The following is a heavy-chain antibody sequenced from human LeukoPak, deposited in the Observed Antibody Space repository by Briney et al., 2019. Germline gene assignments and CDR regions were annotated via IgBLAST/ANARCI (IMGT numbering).Heavy chain of an antibody. D-gene: IGHD3-22*01. V-gene: IGHV1-24*01. CDR1: GYTLTELS. Sequence: ASVKVSCKVSGYTLTELSMHWVRQAPGKGLEWMGGFDPEDGETIYAQKFQGRVTMTEDTSTDTAYMELSSLRSEDTAVYYCATGAYDSGGNWFDPWGQGTLVTVSS. CDR2: FDPEDGET. CDR3: ATGAYDSGGNWFDP. J-gene: IGHJ5*02.